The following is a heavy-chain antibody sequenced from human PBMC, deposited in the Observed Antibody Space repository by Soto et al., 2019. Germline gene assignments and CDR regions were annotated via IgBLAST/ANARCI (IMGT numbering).Heavy chain of an antibody. CDR1: GGSISSGGYY. D-gene: IGHD3-10*01. Sequence: SETLSLTCTVSGGSISSGGYYWSWIRQHPGKGLEWIGYIYYSGSTYYNPSLKSRVTISVDTSKNQFSLKLSSVTAADTAVYYCARDVAELLWFGELWPLWYFDLWGRGTLVTVSS. CDR2: IYYSGST. J-gene: IGHJ2*01. V-gene: IGHV4-31*03. CDR3: ARDVAELLWFGELWPLWYFDL.